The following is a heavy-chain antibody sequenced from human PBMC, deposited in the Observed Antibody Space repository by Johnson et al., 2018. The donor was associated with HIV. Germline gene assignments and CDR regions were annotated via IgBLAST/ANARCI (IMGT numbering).Heavy chain of an antibody. CDR2: ITWNGGTT. V-gene: IGHV3-11*01. CDR3: ASSSPRDAFDI. J-gene: IGHJ3*02. Sequence: QVQLVESGGGWVKTGGSLSLSCAASGFTFSDSYMNWIRQAPGKGLEWVSSITWNGGTTGSADSVKGRFTISRDNAKNSLYLQMNSLRAEDTAVYYCASSSPRDAFDIWGQGTMVTVSS. CDR1: GFTFSDSY.